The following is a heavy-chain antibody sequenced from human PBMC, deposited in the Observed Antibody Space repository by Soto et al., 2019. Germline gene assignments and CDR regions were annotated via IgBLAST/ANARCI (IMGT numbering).Heavy chain of an antibody. D-gene: IGHD2-15*01. CDR2: MNPNSGNT. Sequence: ASVKVSCKASGYTFTSYDINWVRQATGQGLEWMGWMNPNSGNTGYAQKFQGRVTMTRNTSISTAYMELSSLRSEDTAVYYCAREVVAAAPGLGAFDIWGQGTMVTVSS. V-gene: IGHV1-8*01. CDR3: AREVVAAAPGLGAFDI. J-gene: IGHJ3*02. CDR1: GYTFTSYD.